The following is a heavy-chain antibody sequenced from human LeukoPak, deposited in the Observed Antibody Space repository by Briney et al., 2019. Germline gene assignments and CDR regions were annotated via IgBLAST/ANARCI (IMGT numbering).Heavy chain of an antibody. J-gene: IGHJ3*02. CDR3: ARLGYSGSYYERTFDI. V-gene: IGHV4-39*07. CDR2: IYYSGST. Sequence: PSETLSLTCTVSGGSISSSSYYWGWIRQPPGKGLEWIGSIYYSGSTYYNPSLKSRVTVSADTSMNQFSLRLSSVTAADTGVYYCARLGYSGSYYERTFDIWGQGTMVTVSS. CDR1: GGSISSSSYY. D-gene: IGHD1-26*01.